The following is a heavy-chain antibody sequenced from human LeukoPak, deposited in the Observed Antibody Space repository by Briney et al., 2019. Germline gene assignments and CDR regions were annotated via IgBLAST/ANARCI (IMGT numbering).Heavy chain of an antibody. V-gene: IGHV1-69*05. Sequence: GSSVKVSCKASGGTFSSYAISWVRQAPGQGLEWMGGIIPIFGTANYAQKFQGRVTITTDESTSTAYMELSSLRSEDTAVYYCARDSGSGCYYAGFDYWGQGTLVTVSS. CDR3: ARDSGSGCYYAGFDY. CDR1: GGTFSSYA. CDR2: IIPIFGTA. J-gene: IGHJ4*02. D-gene: IGHD3-10*01.